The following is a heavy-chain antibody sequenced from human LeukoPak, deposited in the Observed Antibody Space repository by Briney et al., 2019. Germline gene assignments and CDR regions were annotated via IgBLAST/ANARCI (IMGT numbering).Heavy chain of an antibody. V-gene: IGHV4-34*01. CDR2: INHSGST. D-gene: IGHD1-14*01. Sequence: SETLSLTCAVYGGSFSGYYWSWIRQPPGKGLEWIGEINHSGSTNYSPSLKSRVTISVDTSKNQFSLKLSSVTAADTAVYYCARVRQTRNSDYWGQGTLVTVSS. J-gene: IGHJ4*02. CDR1: GGSFSGYY. CDR3: ARVRQTRNSDY.